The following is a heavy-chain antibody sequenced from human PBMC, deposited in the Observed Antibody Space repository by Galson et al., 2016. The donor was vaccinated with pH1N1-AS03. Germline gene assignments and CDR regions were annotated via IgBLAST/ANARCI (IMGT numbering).Heavy chain of an antibody. CDR3: ARDGPGIVRANAH. Sequence: VSCKASGDSFSSYAFTWVRLAPGQGLEWMGGIIPIFGKPQYAQKFQGRVTITADESTTTVYMDLSSLISDDTAMYYCARDGPGIVRANAHWGQGTLVTVSS. D-gene: IGHD1-14*01. CDR1: GDSFSSYA. V-gene: IGHV1-69*01. J-gene: IGHJ1*01. CDR2: IIPIFGKP.